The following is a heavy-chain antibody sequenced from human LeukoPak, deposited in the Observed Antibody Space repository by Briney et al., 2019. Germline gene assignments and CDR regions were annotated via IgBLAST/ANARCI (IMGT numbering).Heavy chain of an antibody. Sequence: ASVKVSCKASGYTFTGYYMHWVRQAPGQGLEWMGWINPNSGGTNYAQKFQGRVTMTRDTSISTAYMELSRLRSDDTAVYYCARDRVLPWFGELFSFDYWGQGTLVTVSS. D-gene: IGHD3-10*01. J-gene: IGHJ4*02. V-gene: IGHV1-2*02. CDR2: INPNSGGT. CDR3: ARDRVLPWFGELFSFDY. CDR1: GYTFTGYY.